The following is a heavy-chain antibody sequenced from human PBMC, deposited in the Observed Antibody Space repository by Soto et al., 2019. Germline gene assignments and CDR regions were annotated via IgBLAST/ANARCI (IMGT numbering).Heavy chain of an antibody. CDR3: ARDWRYSSGPEGNDY. Sequence: PGGSLRLSCAASGFTFSSYGMHWVRQAPGKGLEWVAVIWYDGSNKYYADSVKGRFTISRDNSKNTMYLQMNSLRDEDTAVYYCARDWRYSSGPEGNDYWGQGT. D-gene: IGHD6-19*01. CDR2: IWYDGSNK. CDR1: GFTFSSYG. V-gene: IGHV3-33*01. J-gene: IGHJ4*02.